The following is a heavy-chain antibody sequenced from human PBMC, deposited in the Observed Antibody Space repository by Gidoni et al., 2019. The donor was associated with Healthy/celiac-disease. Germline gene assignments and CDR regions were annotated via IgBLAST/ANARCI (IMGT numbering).Heavy chain of an antibody. CDR2: IWYNGSNK. CDR1: GFPCSTFG. J-gene: IGHJ4*02. Sequence: QVQLVASGGGVVQPGRSLSLSCDAAGFPCSTFGMHGVRQAPGTGLGWVGVIWYNGSNKYYADSVKGRFTISRDNSKNTLDLQMNSLRAEDTAVYYCAREKSADYDSSGYAFDYWGQGTLVTVSS. D-gene: IGHD3-22*01. V-gene: IGHV3-33*01. CDR3: AREKSADYDSSGYAFDY.